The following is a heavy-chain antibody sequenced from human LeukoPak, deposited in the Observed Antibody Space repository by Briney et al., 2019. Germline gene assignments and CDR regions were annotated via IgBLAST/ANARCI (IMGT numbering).Heavy chain of an antibody. D-gene: IGHD2-2*01. J-gene: IGHJ4*02. Sequence: SVKVSCKASGGTFNSYAISWVRQAPGQGLEWMGGIIPIFGTANYAQKFQGRVTITTDESTSTAYMELSSLRSEDTAVYYCARQYCSSTSCSDYWGQGTLVTVSS. V-gene: IGHV1-69*05. CDR2: IIPIFGTA. CDR3: ARQYCSSTSCSDY. CDR1: GGTFNSYA.